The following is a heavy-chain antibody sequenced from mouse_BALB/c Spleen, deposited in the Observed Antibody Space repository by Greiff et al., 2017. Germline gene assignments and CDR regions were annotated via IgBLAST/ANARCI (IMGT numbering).Heavy chain of an antibody. V-gene: IGHV2-2*02. CDR2: IWSGGST. J-gene: IGHJ4*01. Sequence: QVQLKESGPGLVQPSQSLSITCTVSGFSLTSYGVHWVRQSPGKGLEWLGVIWSGGSTDYNAAFISRLSISKDNSKSQVFFKMNSLQANDTAIYYCARKDSLSTMIKGYYAMDYWGQGTSVTVSS. CDR3: ARKDSLSTMIKGYYAMDY. CDR1: GFSLTSYG. D-gene: IGHD2-4*01.